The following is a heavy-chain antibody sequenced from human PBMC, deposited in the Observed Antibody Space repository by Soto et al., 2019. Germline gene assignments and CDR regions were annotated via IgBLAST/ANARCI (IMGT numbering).Heavy chain of an antibody. CDR3: ARHVRPSTTPRRDWSDP. Sequence: SETLSLTCTVSSGSISSSSYYWGWIRQPPGKGLEWIGSIYYSGDTYHNPSLKSRVTMSVDTSMNQFALRLTSVTAADTAVYYCARHVRPSTTPRRDWSDPWGQGTLVTVSS. CDR1: SGSISSSSYY. J-gene: IGHJ5*02. D-gene: IGHD3-10*02. CDR2: IYYSGDT. V-gene: IGHV4-39*01.